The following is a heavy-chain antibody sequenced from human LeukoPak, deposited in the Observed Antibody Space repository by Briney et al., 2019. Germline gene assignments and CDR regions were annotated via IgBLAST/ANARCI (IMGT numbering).Heavy chain of an antibody. CDR3: AGSYRYAEYFQH. D-gene: IGHD3-16*02. Sequence: SVKVSCKASGGTFSSYAISWVRQAPGQGLEWVGGIIPIFGTANYAQKFQGRVTITTDESTSTAYMELSSLRSEDTAVYYCAGSYRYAEYFQHWGQGNLVTVSS. V-gene: IGHV1-69*05. CDR2: IIPIFGTA. J-gene: IGHJ1*01. CDR1: GGTFSSYA.